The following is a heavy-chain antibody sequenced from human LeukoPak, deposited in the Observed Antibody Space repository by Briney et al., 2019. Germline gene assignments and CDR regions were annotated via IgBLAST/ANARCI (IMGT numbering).Heavy chain of an antibody. J-gene: IGHJ3*02. CDR1: GFTFRNAW. CDR3: TTDRWEEGAFDI. Sequence: GGSLRLSCAASGFTFRNAWMSWVRQSRGKGREWVGRIKSKTDGGTTDYAAPVKGRFTISRDDSKNTLYLQMNSLKTEDAAVYYCTTDRWEEGAFDIWGQGTMVTVSS. D-gene: IGHD1-26*01. V-gene: IGHV3-15*01. CDR2: IKSKTDGGTT.